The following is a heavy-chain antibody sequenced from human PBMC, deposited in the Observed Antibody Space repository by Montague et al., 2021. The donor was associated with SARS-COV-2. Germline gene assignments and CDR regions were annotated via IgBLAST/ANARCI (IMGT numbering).Heavy chain of an antibody. CDR2: IYSSGNA. Sequence: SETLSLTCTVSGGSINYYYWHWLRQSAAKGLEWIGRIYSSGNANYSPSLKIRVTMSVDTSQNQFSLKLNSLTAADTAVYYCARGDHPQSASWYFFDTWGQGALVTVSS. J-gene: IGHJ4*02. CDR3: ARGDHPQSASWYFFDT. D-gene: IGHD6-13*01. CDR1: GGSINYYY. V-gene: IGHV4-4*07.